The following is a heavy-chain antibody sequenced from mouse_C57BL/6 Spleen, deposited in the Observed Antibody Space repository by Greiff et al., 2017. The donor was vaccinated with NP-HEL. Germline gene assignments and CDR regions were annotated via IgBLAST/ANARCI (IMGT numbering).Heavy chain of an antibody. J-gene: IGHJ1*03. CDR3: ARESTITTVVGRDWYFDV. CDR1: GYSITSGYY. CDR2: ISYDGSN. V-gene: IGHV3-6*01. D-gene: IGHD1-1*01. Sequence: VQLKQSGPGLVKPSQSLSLTCSVTGYSITSGYYWNWIRQFPGNKLEWMGYISYDGSNNYNPSLKNRISITRDTSKNQFFLKLNSVTTEDTATYYCARESTITTVVGRDWYFDVWGTGTTVTVSS.